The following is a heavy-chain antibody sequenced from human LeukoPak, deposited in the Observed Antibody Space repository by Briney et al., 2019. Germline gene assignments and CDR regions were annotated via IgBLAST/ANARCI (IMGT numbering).Heavy chain of an antibody. V-gene: IGHV1-8*01. Sequence: ASVKVSCKASGYPFNNYDINWVRQATGQGLEWMGWMNPHSGKTGYAQNFQGRVTMTRDTSISTAYMELSSLRSEDTAVYYCARHVLRYFDWFAWFDPWGQGTLVTVSS. D-gene: IGHD3-9*01. CDR3: ARHVLRYFDWFAWFDP. CDR1: GYPFNNYD. CDR2: MNPHSGKT. J-gene: IGHJ5*02.